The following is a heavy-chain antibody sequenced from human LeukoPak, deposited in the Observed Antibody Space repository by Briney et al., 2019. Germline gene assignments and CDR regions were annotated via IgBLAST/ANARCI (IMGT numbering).Heavy chain of an antibody. CDR2: ISWNSGSI. Sequence: GRSLRLSCAASGFTFDDYAMHWVRQAPGKGLEWVSGISWNSGSIGYADSVKGRFTISRDNAKNTLYLQMNSLRAEDTAVYYCARVLLWFGEASFDIWGQGTMVTVSS. J-gene: IGHJ3*02. V-gene: IGHV3-9*01. CDR1: GFTFDDYA. CDR3: ARVLLWFGEASFDI. D-gene: IGHD3-10*01.